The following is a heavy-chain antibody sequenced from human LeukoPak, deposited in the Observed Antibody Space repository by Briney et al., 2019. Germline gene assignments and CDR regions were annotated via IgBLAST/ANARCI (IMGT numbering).Heavy chain of an antibody. CDR3: AREGGGYFDY. Sequence: PSETLSLTCTVSVGSISKHYWSWIPQPPGKGPEWIGYIYYSGSTNYNPSLKSRVTISVDTSKNQLSLNLRSLTASDTAVYYCAREGGGYFDYWGQGTLVTVSS. D-gene: IGHD3-16*01. V-gene: IGHV4-59*11. CDR2: IYYSGST. J-gene: IGHJ4*02. CDR1: VGSISKHY.